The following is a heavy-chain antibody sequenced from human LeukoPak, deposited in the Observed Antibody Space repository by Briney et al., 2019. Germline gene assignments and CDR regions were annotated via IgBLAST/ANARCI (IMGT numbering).Heavy chain of an antibody. V-gene: IGHV1-18*01. CDR2: ISAYNGNT. Sequence: GASVKVSCKASGYTFTSYGISWVRQAPGQGLEWMGWISAYNGNTNYAQKLQGRVTMTTDTSTSTAYMELRSLRSDDTAVYYCARGLPTIRTKKGSYVFDYWGQGTLVTVSS. D-gene: IGHD3-9*01. CDR1: GYTFTSYG. J-gene: IGHJ4*02. CDR3: ARGLPTIRTKKGSYVFDY.